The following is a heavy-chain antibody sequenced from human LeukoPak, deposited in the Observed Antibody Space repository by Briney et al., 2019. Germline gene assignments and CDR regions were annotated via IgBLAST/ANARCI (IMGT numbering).Heavy chain of an antibody. J-gene: IGHJ4*02. V-gene: IGHV1-69*01. D-gene: IGHD5-12*01. CDR3: ARGYGDYGVLIRDLGY. CDR2: IIPIFGTA. Sequence: EASVKVSCTASGGTFSSYTISWVRQAPGQGLEWMGGIIPIFGTANYAQKFQGRVTITADESTSTAYMELSSLRSEDTAVYFCARGYGDYGVLIRDLGYWGQGTLVTVSS. CDR1: GGTFSSYT.